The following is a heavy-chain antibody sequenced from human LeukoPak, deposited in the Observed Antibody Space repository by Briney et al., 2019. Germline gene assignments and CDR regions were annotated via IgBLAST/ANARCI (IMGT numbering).Heavy chain of an antibody. J-gene: IGHJ4*02. V-gene: IGHV4-4*09. Sequence: PSETLSLTCTVSGGSISSYYWSWIRQPPRKGLEWIGYIYTSVGTNYNPSLKSRVTISVDTSKNQFSLRLSSVTAADTAVYYCARLMVRGVTCFDYWGQGTLVTVSS. CDR1: GGSISSYY. CDR3: ARLMVRGVTCFDY. D-gene: IGHD3-10*01. CDR2: IYTSVGT.